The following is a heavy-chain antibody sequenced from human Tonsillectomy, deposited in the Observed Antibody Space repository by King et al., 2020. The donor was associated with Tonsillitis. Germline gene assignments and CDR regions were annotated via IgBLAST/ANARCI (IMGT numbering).Heavy chain of an antibody. CDR2: IYYSGST. Sequence: QLQESGPGLVKPSETLSLTCTVSGGSISSSSYYWGWIRQPPGKGLEWIGSIYYSGSTYNNPSLKSRVTMSVDTSNNQFSLKLSSVTAADTAVYYCARGSRLGIYYFDYWGQGTLVTVSS. J-gene: IGHJ4*02. D-gene: IGHD3-22*01. CDR1: GGSISSSSYY. V-gene: IGHV4-39*01. CDR3: ARGSRLGIYYFDY.